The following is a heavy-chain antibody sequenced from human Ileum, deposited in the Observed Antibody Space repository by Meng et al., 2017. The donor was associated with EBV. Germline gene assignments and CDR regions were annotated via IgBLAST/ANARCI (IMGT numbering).Heavy chain of an antibody. CDR3: GRDQGRELINH. Sequence: QVPMTVCGPGLGTPSGTLSLTGTVSGDSISSDIWWSWGRQPPGKGLEWIGEVYHRGDTNYNPSLKSRVDISVDKSKNQFYLSLFSVTAADTAVYYCGRDQGRELINHWGQGTLVTVSS. D-gene: IGHD1-7*01. CDR2: VYHRGDT. J-gene: IGHJ4*02. V-gene: IGHV4-4*02. CDR1: GDSISSDIW.